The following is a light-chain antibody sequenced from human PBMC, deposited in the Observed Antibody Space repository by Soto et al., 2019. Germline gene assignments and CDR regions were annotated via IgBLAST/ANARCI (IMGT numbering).Light chain of an antibody. V-gene: IGKV3-15*01. J-gene: IGKJ3*01. CDR1: QSVNNN. CDR3: QQYNDWSF. CDR2: GAS. Sequence: EIVMTQSPATLSVSPGERATLSCRTSQSVNNNLAWYQKKSGQAPRLLIYGASTRATGIPARFSGSGSGTEFTVTISSLQSEDFAVYYCQQYNDWSFFGPGTKVDIK.